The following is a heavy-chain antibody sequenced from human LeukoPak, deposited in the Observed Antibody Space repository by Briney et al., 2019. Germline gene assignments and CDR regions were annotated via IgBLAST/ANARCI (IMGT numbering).Heavy chain of an antibody. CDR2: IDPNSGGT. CDR3: ARGGPSPTTVTSNWYFDL. CDR1: GYTFTDYY. D-gene: IGHD4-11*01. V-gene: IGHV1-2*02. J-gene: IGHJ2*01. Sequence: ASVKVSCKASGYTFTDYYMHWVQQAPGQGLEWMGWIDPNSGGTKYAQRFQGRVTMTRDMSITTAYMELSRLRSDDTAVYYCARGGPSPTTVTSNWYFDLWGRGTLVTVSS.